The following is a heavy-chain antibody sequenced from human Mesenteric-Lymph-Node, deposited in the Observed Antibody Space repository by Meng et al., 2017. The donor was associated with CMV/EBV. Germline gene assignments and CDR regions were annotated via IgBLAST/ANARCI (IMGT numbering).Heavy chain of an antibody. V-gene: IGHV1-69*02. CDR3: AGGIAAAGSRWFDP. CDR1: GGTFSSYT. Sequence: QVQLVQSGAEVKRPGSSVKVSFKASGGTFSSYTISWVRQAPGQGLEWMGRIIPILGIANYAQKLPGSVTITADKSTSTAYMELSSLRSEDTAVYYCAGGIAAAGSRWFDPWGQGTLVTVSS. CDR2: IIPILGIA. D-gene: IGHD6-13*01. J-gene: IGHJ5*02.